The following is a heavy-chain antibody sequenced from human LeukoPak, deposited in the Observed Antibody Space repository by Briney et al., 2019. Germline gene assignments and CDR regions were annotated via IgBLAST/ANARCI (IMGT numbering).Heavy chain of an antibody. CDR1: GFSLTNFD. V-gene: IGHV3-48*01. J-gene: IGHJ4*02. CDR3: AKSARQSRDIVVVPAAMTYY. CDR2: FSVRYNVI. D-gene: IGHD2-2*01. Sequence: GGSLRLSCAASGFSLTNFDMNRIRQAPGKGLEWVSFFSVRYNVIYYADSVKGRFTVSRDNSKNTLYLQMNSLRAEDTAVYYCAKSARQSRDIVVVPAAMTYYWGQGTLVTVSS.